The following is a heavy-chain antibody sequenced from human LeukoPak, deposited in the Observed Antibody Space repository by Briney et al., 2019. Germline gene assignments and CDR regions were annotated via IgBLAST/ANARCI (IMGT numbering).Heavy chain of an antibody. Sequence: GGSLRPSCAASGSTFSSYAMSWVRQAPGKGLEWVSAISGSGGSTYYADSVKARFTISRDNSKNTLYLHMNSLRAEDTAVYYCAKHLSPYGSGSYYDRPLTYWGQGTLVTVSS. CDR1: GSTFSSYA. D-gene: IGHD3-10*01. V-gene: IGHV3-23*01. CDR2: ISGSGGST. CDR3: AKHLSPYGSGSYYDRPLTY. J-gene: IGHJ4*02.